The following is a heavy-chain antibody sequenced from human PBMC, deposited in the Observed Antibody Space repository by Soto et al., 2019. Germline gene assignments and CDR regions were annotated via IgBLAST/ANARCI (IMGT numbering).Heavy chain of an antibody. CDR2: ISAYNGNT. CDR3: ARREVGTTLDFDY. V-gene: IGHV1-18*01. Sequence: QVQLVQSGAEVKKPGASVKVSCKASGYTFSSYGISWVRQAPGQGLEWMGWISAYNGNTKYAQKLQGRVTMTTDTSTSTGYMELRSLSADDTAVYYCARREVGTTLDFDYWGQGTLVTVSS. CDR1: GYTFSSYG. J-gene: IGHJ4*02. D-gene: IGHD1-26*01.